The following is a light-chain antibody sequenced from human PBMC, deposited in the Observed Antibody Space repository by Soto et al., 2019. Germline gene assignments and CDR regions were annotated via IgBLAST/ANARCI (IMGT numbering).Light chain of an antibody. CDR3: QQYNNWPPT. J-gene: IGKJ1*01. V-gene: IGKV3D-15*01. Sequence: EIVMTQSPATLSVSPGERATLSCRASQSVSGNLAGYQQKPGQAPRLLIYGASTRATGIPARFSGSGSGTEFTLTISSLQSEDFAVYYWQQYNNWPPTFGQGTKVEIK. CDR2: GAS. CDR1: QSVSGN.